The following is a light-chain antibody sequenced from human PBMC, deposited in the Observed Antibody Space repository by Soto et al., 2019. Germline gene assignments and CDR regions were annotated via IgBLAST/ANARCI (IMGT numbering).Light chain of an antibody. J-gene: IGLJ1*01. CDR3: CSYAGSYTYV. Sequence: SVLTQPRSVSGSPGQSVTISCTGSSSDVGGYNYVSWYQQHPGKAPKLMIYDVSKRPSGVPDRFSGSKSDNTASLTISGLQAEDEADYYRCSYAGSYTYVFGTGTKVTVL. V-gene: IGLV2-11*01. CDR1: SSDVGGYNY. CDR2: DVS.